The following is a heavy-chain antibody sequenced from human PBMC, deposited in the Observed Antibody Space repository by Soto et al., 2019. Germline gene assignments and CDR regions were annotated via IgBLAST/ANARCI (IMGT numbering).Heavy chain of an antibody. V-gene: IGHV3-23*01. J-gene: IGHJ6*03. CDR2: ISASGGST. Sequence: EVQLLESGGGLVQPGGSLRLSCAASGFTFSSYAMSWVRQAPGKGLEWVSAISASGGSTYYADSVKGRFTIARDNSMNTLSLQVHRLRAEDTAIYDCAKGLLAARQSYYYYMDGCGKGTTVTVSS. CDR3: AKGLLAARQSYYYYMDG. CDR1: GFTFSSYA. D-gene: IGHD6-6*01.